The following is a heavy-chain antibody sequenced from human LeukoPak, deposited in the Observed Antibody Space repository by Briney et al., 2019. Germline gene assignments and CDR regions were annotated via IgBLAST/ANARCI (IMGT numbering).Heavy chain of an antibody. CDR2: IYTSGNT. Sequence: CLWIRQPAGKGLEWIGHIYTSGNTNYNPSLKSRVTISVDTSKNQFSLKLSSVTAADTAVYYCARAKRYYYDSSALDYWGQGTLVTVSS. V-gene: IGHV4-61*09. CDR3: ARAKRYYYDSSALDY. J-gene: IGHJ4*02. D-gene: IGHD3-22*01.